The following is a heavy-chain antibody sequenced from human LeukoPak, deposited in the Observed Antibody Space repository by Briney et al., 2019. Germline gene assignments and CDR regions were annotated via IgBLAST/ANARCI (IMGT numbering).Heavy chain of an antibody. D-gene: IGHD2-2*01. Sequence: QPGRSLRLSCAASGFTFSSYAMHWVRQAPGKGLEWVAVISYDGSNKYYADSVKGRFTISRDNSKNTLYLQMNSLRAEDTAVYYCARTGLPVGYYYYYMDVWGKGTMVTVSS. CDR2: ISYDGSNK. CDR3: ARTGLPVGYYYYYMDV. V-gene: IGHV3-30*01. CDR1: GFTFSSYA. J-gene: IGHJ6*03.